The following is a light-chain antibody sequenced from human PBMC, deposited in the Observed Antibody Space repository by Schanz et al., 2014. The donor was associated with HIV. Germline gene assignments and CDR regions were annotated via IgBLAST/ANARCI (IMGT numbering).Light chain of an antibody. J-gene: IGLJ2*01. CDR3: SSSGGSNNFVI. CDR1: SSDVGGYNY. V-gene: IGLV2-11*01. Sequence: QSALTQPRSVSGSPGQSVAISCTGTSSDVGGYNYVSWYQQHPGKAPKLMIYDVTKRPSGVPDRFSGSKSGNTAFLTVSGLQAEDEADYYCSSSGGSNNFVIFGGGTKLTVL. CDR2: DVT.